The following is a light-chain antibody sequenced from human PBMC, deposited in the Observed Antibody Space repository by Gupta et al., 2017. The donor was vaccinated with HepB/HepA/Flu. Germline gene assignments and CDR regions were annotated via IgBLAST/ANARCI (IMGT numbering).Light chain of an antibody. CDR3: SSYTTSSSVV. Sequence: QSALTQPASVSGSPGQSITISCTGTSSDVGRYNYVSWYQQHPGKAPKLIIYDVSHRPSGVSNRFSGSKSGNTASLTISGLQPEDEAENSCSSYTTSSSVVFGGGTELTVL. CDR1: SSDVGRYNY. J-gene: IGLJ2*01. CDR2: DVS. V-gene: IGLV2-14*01.